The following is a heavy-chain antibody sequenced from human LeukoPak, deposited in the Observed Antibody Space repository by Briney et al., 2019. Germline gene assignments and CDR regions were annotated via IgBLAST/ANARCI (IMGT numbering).Heavy chain of an antibody. CDR2: IIPIFGTA. CDR1: GGTFSSYA. J-gene: IGHJ4*02. V-gene: IGHV1-69*13. Sequence: SVKVSCKASGGTFSSYAISWVRQAPGQGLEWMGGIIPIFGTANYAQKFQGRVTITADESTSTAYIELSSLRSEDTAVYYCAGGHDYDILTGAGLAPYWGQGTLVTVSS. CDR3: AGGHDYDILTGAGLAPY. D-gene: IGHD3-9*01.